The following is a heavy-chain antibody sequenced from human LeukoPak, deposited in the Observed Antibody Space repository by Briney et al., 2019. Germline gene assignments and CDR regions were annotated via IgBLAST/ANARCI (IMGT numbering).Heavy chain of an antibody. Sequence: GGSLRLSCAASGFTFSSYGMHWVRQAPGKGLEWVAVIWYDGSNKYYADSVKGRFTISRDNSKNTPYLQMNSLRAEDTAVYYCAKESGDCTNGVCYPTALDYWGQGTLVTVSS. V-gene: IGHV3-33*06. CDR1: GFTFSSYG. CDR3: AKESGDCTNGVCYPTALDY. J-gene: IGHJ4*02. CDR2: IWYDGSNK. D-gene: IGHD2-8*01.